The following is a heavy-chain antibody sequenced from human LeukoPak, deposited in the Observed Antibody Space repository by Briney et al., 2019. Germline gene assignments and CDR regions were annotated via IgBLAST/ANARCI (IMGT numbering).Heavy chain of an antibody. J-gene: IGHJ4*02. D-gene: IGHD3-22*01. CDR3: ARVEPRLYYDSNAFHS. CDR1: GFTFSSSA. CDR2: ITYDGSNK. Sequence: GGSLRLSCAASGFTFSSSAMHWVRQAPGKGLEWVAVITYDGSNKYLADSVKGRFTISRDNSRNTLYLQMNSLRTEDTAIYYCARVEPRLYYDSNAFHSWGQGTLVTVSS. V-gene: IGHV3-30-3*01.